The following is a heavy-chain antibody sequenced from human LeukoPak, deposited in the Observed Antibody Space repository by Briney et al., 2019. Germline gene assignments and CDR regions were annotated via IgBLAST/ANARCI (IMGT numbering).Heavy chain of an antibody. V-gene: IGHV3-21*01. CDR3: ARVARNYDILTGYSAGLDY. Sequence: GGSLRLSCAASGFTFSSYSMNWVRQAPGKGLEWVSSISSSSSYIYYADSVKGRSTISRAKAKTSLYLQMNSLRAEDTAVYYCARVARNYDILTGYSAGLDYWGQGTLVTVSS. CDR1: GFTFSSYS. J-gene: IGHJ4*02. D-gene: IGHD3-9*01. CDR2: ISSSSSYI.